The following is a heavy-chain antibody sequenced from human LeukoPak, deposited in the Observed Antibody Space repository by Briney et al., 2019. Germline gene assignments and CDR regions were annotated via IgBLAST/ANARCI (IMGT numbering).Heavy chain of an antibody. CDR2: IYYIRNT. J-gene: IGHJ4*02. V-gene: IGHV4-61*08. CDR3: ARTQSQSGTYRYYFGY. CDR1: GASVGSAGYY. Sequence: PSETLSLTCTVSGASVGSAGYYWSWIRQPPGGGLEWIGYIYYIRNTNYNPSLKSRVTMSLDPSKNQFSLKLNSVTAADTAVHYCARTQSQSGTYRYYFGYWGQGTLVTVSS. D-gene: IGHD1-26*01.